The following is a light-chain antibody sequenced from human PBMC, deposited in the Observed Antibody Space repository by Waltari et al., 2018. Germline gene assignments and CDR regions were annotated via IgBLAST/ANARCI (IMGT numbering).Light chain of an antibody. CDR2: AAS. CDR1: QSISSY. J-gene: IGKJ1*01. Sequence: DIQMTQSPSSLSASVGDRVTITCRASQSISSYLNWYQQKPGKAPKLLIYAASSLQSGVPSRFSGSGSGTDFTLTISSLQPEDFATYYCQHYDSRTFGQGTKVEIK. V-gene: IGKV1-39*01. CDR3: QHYDSRT.